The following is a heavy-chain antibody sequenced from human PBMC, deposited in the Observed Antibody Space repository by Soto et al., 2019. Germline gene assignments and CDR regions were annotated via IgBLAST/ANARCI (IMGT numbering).Heavy chain of an antibody. CDR3: ARGALRYFDRPFYYGMDV. V-gene: IGHV1-46*01. Sequence: ASVKVSCKASGYTFTGYYMHWVRQAPGQGLEWMGIINPSGGSTSYAQKFQGRVTMTRDTSTSTVYMELSSLRSEDTAVYYCARGALRYFDRPFYYGMDVWGQGTTVTVS. D-gene: IGHD3-9*01. J-gene: IGHJ6*02. CDR1: GYTFTGYY. CDR2: INPSGGST.